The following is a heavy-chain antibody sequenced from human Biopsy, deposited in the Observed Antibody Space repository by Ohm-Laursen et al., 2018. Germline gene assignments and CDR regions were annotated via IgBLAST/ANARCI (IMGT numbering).Heavy chain of an antibody. V-gene: IGHV4-4*07. D-gene: IGHD1-7*01. CDR3: ARDYGLELGGLEAFDI. Sequence: PSDTLSLTCAVYGGSFSDYYWSWIRQPAGKGLEWIGRVYTSGSTSYNPSLESRVTMSVVTSKNQFSLKVTSMTAADTALYYCARDYGLELGGLEAFDIWGQGTMVTVSS. J-gene: IGHJ3*02. CDR1: GGSFSDYY. CDR2: VYTSGST.